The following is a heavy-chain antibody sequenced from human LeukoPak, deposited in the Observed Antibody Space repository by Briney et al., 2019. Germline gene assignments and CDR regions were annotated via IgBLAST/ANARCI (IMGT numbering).Heavy chain of an antibody. D-gene: IGHD6-19*01. CDR2: IWYGGSNK. V-gene: IGHV3-33*08. Sequence: GGSLRLSCAASGFTFSSYGMHWVRQAPGKGLEWVAVIWYGGSNKYYADSVKGRFTISRDNAKNSLYLQMNSLRAEDTAVYYCARESVRADSSGWLDAFDIWGQGTMVTVSS. CDR3: ARESVRADSSGWLDAFDI. CDR1: GFTFSSYG. J-gene: IGHJ3*02.